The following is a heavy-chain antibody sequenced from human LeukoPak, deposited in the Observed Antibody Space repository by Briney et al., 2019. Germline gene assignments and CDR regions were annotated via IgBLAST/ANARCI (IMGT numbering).Heavy chain of an antibody. V-gene: IGHV3-21*01. D-gene: IGHD4-17*01. CDR1: GFTFSSYS. CDR2: ISSSSSYI. J-gene: IGHJ3*02. CDR3: AGERSYDYGDTDAFDI. Sequence: PGGSLRLSCAASGFTFSSYSMNWVRQAPGKGLEWVSSISSSSSYIYYADSVKGRFTISRDNAKNSLYLQMNSLRAEDTAVYYCAGERSYDYGDTDAFDIWGQGTMVTVSS.